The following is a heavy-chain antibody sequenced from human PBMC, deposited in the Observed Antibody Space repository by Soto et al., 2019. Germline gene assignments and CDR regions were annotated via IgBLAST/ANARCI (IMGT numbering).Heavy chain of an antibody. CDR1: GGTFSSYA. CDR3: AWEVVVAATGWFHP. V-gene: IGHV1-69*12. J-gene: IGHJ5*02. D-gene: IGHD2-15*01. CDR2: IIPLFGTA. Sequence: QVQLVQSGAEVKKPGSSVKVSCKASGGTFSSYAIRWVRLAPGQGLEWMGGIIPLFGTANEAQKFQGRVTITGDESTSTAYMELCSLRSEGTAAYDCAWEVVVAATGWFHPGRQGTLVTVSS.